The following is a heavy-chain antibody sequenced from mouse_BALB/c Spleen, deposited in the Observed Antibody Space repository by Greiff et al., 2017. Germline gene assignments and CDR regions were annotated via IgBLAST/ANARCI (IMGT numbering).Heavy chain of an antibody. Sequence: EVKLMESGPELVKPGASVKVSCKASGYSFTDYNMYWVKQSHGKSLEWIGYIDPYNGGTSYNQKFKGKATLTVDKSSSTAFMHLNSLTSEDSAVYYCATDYRYDGDYYAMDYWGQGTSVTVSS. CDR3: ATDYRYDGDYYAMDY. CDR2: IDPYNGGT. V-gene: IGHV1S135*01. CDR1: GYSFTDYN. D-gene: IGHD2-14*01. J-gene: IGHJ4*01.